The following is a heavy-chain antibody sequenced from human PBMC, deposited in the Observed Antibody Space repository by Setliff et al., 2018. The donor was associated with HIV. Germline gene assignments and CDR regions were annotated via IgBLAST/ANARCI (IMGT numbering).Heavy chain of an antibody. J-gene: IGHJ6*03. CDR2: INSDGSGT. V-gene: IGHV3-74*01. D-gene: IGHD3-10*01. Sequence: GGSLRLSCAASGYNFGVYWMHWVRQVPGKGLVWVSHINSDGSGTKYADSVKGRFTMSRDDAKESLYLQMNSLGAEDTAVYYCARSRGIGNYHWDVWGTGTTVTVSS. CDR1: GYNFGVYW. CDR3: ARSRGIGNYHWDV.